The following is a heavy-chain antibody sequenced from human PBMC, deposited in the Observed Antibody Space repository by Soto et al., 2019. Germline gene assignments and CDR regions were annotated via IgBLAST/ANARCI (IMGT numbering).Heavy chain of an antibody. CDR3: ARHFVAVVIKGWGY. Sequence: QLQLQESGPGLVKPSETLSLTCTVSGASIDRSNYYWDWIRQPPGKGLEWIGTTYYNGNAYYNPSLKSRVTMSVDTSKSQFSLKLISVTAADTAVYYCARHFVAVVIKGWGYWGQGTLVTVSS. J-gene: IGHJ4*02. CDR1: GASIDRSNYY. CDR2: TYYNGNA. D-gene: IGHD3-22*01. V-gene: IGHV4-39*01.